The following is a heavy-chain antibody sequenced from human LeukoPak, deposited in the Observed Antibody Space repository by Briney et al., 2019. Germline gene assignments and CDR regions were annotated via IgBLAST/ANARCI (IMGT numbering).Heavy chain of an antibody. V-gene: IGHV3-21*01. Sequence: GGSLRLSCAASGFTFSSYSMNWVRQAPGKGLEWVSSISSSSSYTYYADSVKGRFTISRDNAKNSLYLQMNSLRAEDTAVYYCARDLILNGWGQGTLVTVSS. CDR3: ARDLILNG. D-gene: IGHD2/OR15-2a*01. J-gene: IGHJ4*02. CDR2: ISSSSSYT. CDR1: GFTFSSYS.